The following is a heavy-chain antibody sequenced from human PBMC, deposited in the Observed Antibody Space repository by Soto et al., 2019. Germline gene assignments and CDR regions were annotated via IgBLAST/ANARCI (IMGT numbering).Heavy chain of an antibody. V-gene: IGHV3-23*01. CDR1: GFTFSSYA. J-gene: IGHJ4*02. D-gene: IGHD5-12*01. Sequence: GGSLRLSCAASGFTFSSYAMSWVRQAPGKGLEWVSAISGSGGSTYYADSVKGRFTISRDNSKNTLYLQMNSLRAEDTAVYYCAKGPGYSGYDRDYFDYWGQGTLVTVSS. CDR2: ISGSGGST. CDR3: AKGPGYSGYDRDYFDY.